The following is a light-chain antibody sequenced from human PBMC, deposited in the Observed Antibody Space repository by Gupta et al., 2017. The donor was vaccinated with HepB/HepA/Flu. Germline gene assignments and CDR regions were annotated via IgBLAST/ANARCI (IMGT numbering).Light chain of an antibody. J-gene: IGLJ2*01. CDR2: EVT. CDR3: SSYTSSSTLV. Sequence: QSALTQPLSVSGSPGQSVAISCSGTSSDIGYSNRVSWYKQPPGTAPKIIIYEVTYRPTGVPDRFSGSKSGNTASLTISGLQAEDEADYFCSSYTSSSTLVFGGGTKVTVL. CDR1: SSDIGYSNR. V-gene: IGLV2-18*02.